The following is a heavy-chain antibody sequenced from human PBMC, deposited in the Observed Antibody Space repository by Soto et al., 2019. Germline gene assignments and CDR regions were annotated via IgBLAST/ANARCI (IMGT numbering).Heavy chain of an antibody. J-gene: IGHJ6*02. V-gene: IGHV3-43D*03. CDR2: ISWDGGST. CDR1: GFTFDDYA. Sequence: GGSLRLSCAASGFTFDDYAMHWVRQAPGKGLEWVSLISWDGGSTYYADSVKGRFTISRDNSKNSLYLQMNSLRAEDTALYYCAKALFTYYDILSYYGMDVWGQGTTVTVSS. D-gene: IGHD3-9*01. CDR3: AKALFTYYDILSYYGMDV.